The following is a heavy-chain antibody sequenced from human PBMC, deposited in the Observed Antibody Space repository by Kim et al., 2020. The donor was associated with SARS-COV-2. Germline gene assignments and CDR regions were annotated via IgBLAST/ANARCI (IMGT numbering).Heavy chain of an antibody. CDR1: GFTFSSYG. CDR3: AKDPGAKSAARRRWGYYYGMDV. J-gene: IGHJ6*02. D-gene: IGHD6-25*01. CDR2: ISYDGSNK. V-gene: IGHV3-30*18. Sequence: GGSLRLSCAASGFTFSSYGMHWVRQAPGKGLEWVAVISYDGSNKYYADSVKGRFTISRDNSKNTLYLQMNSLRAEDTAVYYCAKDPGAKSAARRRWGYYYGMDVWGQGTTVTVSS.